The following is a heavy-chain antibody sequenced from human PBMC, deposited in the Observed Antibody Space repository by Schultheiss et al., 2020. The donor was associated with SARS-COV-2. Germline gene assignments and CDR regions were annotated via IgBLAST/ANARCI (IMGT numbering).Heavy chain of an antibody. V-gene: IGHV3-9*01. Sequence: GGSLRLSCAASGFTFDDYAMHWVRQAPGKGLEWVSGISWNSGSIGYADSVKGRFTISRDNAKNSLYLQMNSLRAEDTAVYYCAKVRGGYVRHAFDIWGQGTMVTVSS. CDR1: GFTFDDYA. CDR3: AKVRGGYVRHAFDI. J-gene: IGHJ3*02. CDR2: ISWNSGSI. D-gene: IGHD3-16*01.